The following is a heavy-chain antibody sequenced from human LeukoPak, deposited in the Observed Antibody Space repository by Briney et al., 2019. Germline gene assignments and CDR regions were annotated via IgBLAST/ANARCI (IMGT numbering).Heavy chain of an antibody. D-gene: IGHD3-9*01. CDR2: IKQDGSEK. CDR1: GFTFSSYV. CDR3: ARALTRARES. V-gene: IGHV3-7*01. Sequence: PGGSLRLSCAASGFTFSSYVMHWVRQAPGKGLEWVANIKQDGSEKYYVDSVKGRFTISRDNAKNSLYLQMNSLRAEDTAVYYCARALTRARESWGQGTLVTVSS. J-gene: IGHJ4*02.